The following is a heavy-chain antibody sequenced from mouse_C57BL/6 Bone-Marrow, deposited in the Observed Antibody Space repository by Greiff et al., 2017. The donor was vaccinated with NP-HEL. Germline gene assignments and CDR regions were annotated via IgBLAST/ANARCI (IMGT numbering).Heavy chain of an antibody. CDR2: ISSGGDYI. D-gene: IGHD1-1*01. CDR3: TLYGSSPYWYFDV. V-gene: IGHV5-9-1*02. Sequence: VKLVESGEGLVKPGGSLKLSCAASGFTFSSYAMSWVRQTPEKRLEWVAYISSGGDYIYYADTVKGRFTISRDNARNTLYLQMSSLKSEDTAMYYCTLYGSSPYWYFDVWGTGTTVTVSS. CDR1: GFTFSSYA. J-gene: IGHJ1*03.